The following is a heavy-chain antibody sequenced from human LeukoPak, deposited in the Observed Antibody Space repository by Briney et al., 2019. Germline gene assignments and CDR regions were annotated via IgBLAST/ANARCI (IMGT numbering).Heavy chain of an antibody. D-gene: IGHD3/OR15-3a*01. V-gene: IGHV4-34*01. Sequence: PSETLSLTCAVYGGSFSGYYWSWIRQPPGKGLEWIGEINHSGSTNYNPSLKSRVTISVDTSKNQFSLKLNSVTAADTAVYYCAKSNGYDLIDIWGQGTMVTVSS. CDR3: AKSNGYDLIDI. J-gene: IGHJ3*02. CDR2: INHSGST. CDR1: GGSFSGYY.